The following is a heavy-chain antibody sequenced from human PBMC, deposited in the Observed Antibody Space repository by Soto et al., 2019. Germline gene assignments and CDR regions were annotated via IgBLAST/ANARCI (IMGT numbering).Heavy chain of an antibody. CDR1: GFTFDDYA. CDR3: AKGVSYYDILTRYFQH. Sequence: EVQLVESGGGLVQPGRSLRLSCAASGFTFDDYAMHWVRQAPGKGLEWVSGISWNSGSIGYADSVKGRFTISRDNAKNYLYLQMNSLRAEDTALYYCAKGVSYYDILTRYFQHWGQGTLVTVSS. CDR2: ISWNSGSI. D-gene: IGHD3-9*01. J-gene: IGHJ1*01. V-gene: IGHV3-9*01.